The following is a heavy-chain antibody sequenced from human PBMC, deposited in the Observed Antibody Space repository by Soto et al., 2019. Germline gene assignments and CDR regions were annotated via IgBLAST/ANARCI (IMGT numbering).Heavy chain of an antibody. CDR3: ARDYKRGYYYYGMDV. J-gene: IGHJ6*02. CDR1: GYTFTSYA. D-gene: IGHD3-10*01. Sequence: ASVKVSCKASGYTFTSYAMHWVRQAPGQRLEWMGWINAGNGNTKYSQKFQGRVTITRDTSASTAYMELSSLRSEDTAVYYCARDYKRGYYYYGMDVWGQGTTVTVS. V-gene: IGHV1-3*01. CDR2: INAGNGNT.